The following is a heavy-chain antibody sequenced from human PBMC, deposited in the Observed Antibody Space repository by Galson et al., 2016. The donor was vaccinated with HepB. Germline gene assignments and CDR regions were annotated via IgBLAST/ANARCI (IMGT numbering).Heavy chain of an antibody. D-gene: IGHD3-22*01. CDR2: ISYDGSHK. V-gene: IGHV3-30*04. CDR3: ARDGDVPSDYYDSSGRGYFDD. Sequence: SLRLSCAASGFTFSTYAIHWVRQAPGKGLEWVAVISYDGSHKYYADSVKGRFTISRDNSKDTLYLQMNSLRAEDTAVYYCARDGDVPSDYYDSSGRGYFDDWGQGTLVTVSS. J-gene: IGHJ4*02. CDR1: GFTFSTYA.